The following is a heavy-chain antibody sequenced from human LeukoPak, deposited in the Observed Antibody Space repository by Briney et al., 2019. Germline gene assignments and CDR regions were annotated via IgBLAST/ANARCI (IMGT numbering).Heavy chain of an antibody. J-gene: IGHJ4*02. CDR2: SSAYNGNT. D-gene: IGHD6-13*01. CDR3: ARDGELIAEGFEY. V-gene: IGHV1-18*01. CDR1: GYTFTSYG. Sequence: GASVKVSCKASGYTFTSYGIRWVRQAPGQGLEWMGWSSAYNGNTNYAQKLQGRVTMTTDTSTNTAYMALRSLRSDDTAVYYCARDGELIAEGFEYWGQGTLVTVSS.